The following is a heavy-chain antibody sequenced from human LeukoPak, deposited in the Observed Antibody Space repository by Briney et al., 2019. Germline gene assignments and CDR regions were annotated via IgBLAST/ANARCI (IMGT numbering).Heavy chain of an antibody. J-gene: IGHJ6*02. CDR2: INPSGGST. CDR1: GYTFTSYY. D-gene: IGHD3-16*01. CDR3: ARANSVVGGYPPYYYYGMDV. V-gene: IGHV1-46*01. Sequence: ASVKVSCKASGYTFTSYYMHWVRQAPGQGLEWMGIINPSGGSTSYAQKFQGRVTMTRDTSTSTVYMELSSLRSEDTAVYYCARANSVVGGYPPYYYYGMDVWGQGTTVTVSS.